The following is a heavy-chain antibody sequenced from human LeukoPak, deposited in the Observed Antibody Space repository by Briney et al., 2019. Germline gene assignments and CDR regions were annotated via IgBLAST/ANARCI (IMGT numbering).Heavy chain of an antibody. J-gene: IGHJ5*02. CDR2: ISSSGSTI. Sequence: GGSLRLSYAASGFTFSDYYMSWIRQAPGKGLEWVSYISSSGSTIYYADSVKGRFTISRDNAKNSLYLQMNSLRAEDTAVYYCARVAAAGWFDPWGQGTLVTVSS. CDR1: GFTFSDYY. D-gene: IGHD6-13*01. V-gene: IGHV3-11*04. CDR3: ARVAAAGWFDP.